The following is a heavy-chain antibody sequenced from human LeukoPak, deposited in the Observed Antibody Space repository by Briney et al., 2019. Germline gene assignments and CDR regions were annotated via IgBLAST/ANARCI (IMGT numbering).Heavy chain of an antibody. J-gene: IGHJ4*02. CDR3: ATYSIAAPYFDY. CDR1: GFTFSSYA. CDR2: ISGSGGST. V-gene: IGHV3-23*01. Sequence: GGSLRLSCAASGFTFSSYAMSWVRQAPGKGLECVSAISGSGGSTYYADSVKGRFTISRDNSKNTLYLQMNSLRAEDTAVYYCATYSIAAPYFDYWGQGTLVTVSS. D-gene: IGHD6-6*01.